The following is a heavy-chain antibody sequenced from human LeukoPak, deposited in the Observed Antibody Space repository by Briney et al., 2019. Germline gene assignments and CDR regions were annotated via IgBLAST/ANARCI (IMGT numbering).Heavy chain of an antibody. D-gene: IGHD2-2*01. CDR1: GYSFTSYW. CDR3: ARASERSYCSSTSCYYDWFDP. Sequence: PGESLKISCKGSGYSFTSYWIGWVRQMPGKGLEWMGIIYPGDSDTRYSPSFQGQVTISADKSISTAYLQWSSLKASDTAMYYCARASERSYCSSTSCYYDWFDPWGQGTLVTVSS. J-gene: IGHJ5*02. CDR2: IYPGDSDT. V-gene: IGHV5-51*03.